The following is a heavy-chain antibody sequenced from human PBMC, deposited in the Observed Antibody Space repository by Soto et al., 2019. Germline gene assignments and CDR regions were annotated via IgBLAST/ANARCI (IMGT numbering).Heavy chain of an antibody. J-gene: IGHJ4*02. Sequence: QVQLVESGGGLVQPGTSLRLSCAASGFTFSSYGMHWVRQAPGKGLEWVALIWHDGSNEYYADSVKGRFTISRDNSKNTLYLQMNSLRADDMAVYYCVKVGGGNDYWGQGTLVTVSS. D-gene: IGHD1-26*01. CDR2: IWHDGSNE. CDR3: VKVGGGNDY. V-gene: IGHV3-33*03. CDR1: GFTFSSYG.